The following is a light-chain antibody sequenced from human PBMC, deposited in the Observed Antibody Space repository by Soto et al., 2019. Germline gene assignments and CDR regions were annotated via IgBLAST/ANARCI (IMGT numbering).Light chain of an antibody. CDR2: EVS. J-gene: IGLJ7*01. V-gene: IGLV2-14*01. CDR3: TSYTSSTTLV. Sequence: QSALTQPASVSGSPGQSITISCTGTSSDVGGYNYVSWYQHHPGKAPKLMVYEVSNRPSGVSNRFSGSKSGNTASLIISGLQADDEADYYCTSYTSSTTLVFGGGTQLTVL. CDR1: SSDVGGYNY.